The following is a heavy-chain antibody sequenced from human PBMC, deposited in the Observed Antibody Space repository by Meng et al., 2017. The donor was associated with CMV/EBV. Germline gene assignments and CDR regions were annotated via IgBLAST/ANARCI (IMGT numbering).Heavy chain of an antibody. CDR2: IIPIFGTA. D-gene: IGHD3-10*01. CDR1: GGTFSSYA. J-gene: IGHJ5*02. CDR3: ASERRSPNWFDP. Sequence: SVKVSCKASGGTFSSYAISWVRQAPGQGLEWMGGIIPIFGTANYAQKFQGRVTITTDESTSTAYMELSSLRSEETAVYYCASERRSPNWFDPWGQGTLVTVSS. V-gene: IGHV1-69*05.